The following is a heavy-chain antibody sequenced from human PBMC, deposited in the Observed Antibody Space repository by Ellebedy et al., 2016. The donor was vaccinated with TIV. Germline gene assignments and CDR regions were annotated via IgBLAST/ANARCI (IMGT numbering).Heavy chain of an antibody. CDR1: RFTFSSYT. V-gene: IGHV3-21*01. CDR2: ITSSGIDI. D-gene: IGHD3-16*01. CDR3: ARGVGGTSLNWFDP. J-gene: IGHJ5*02. Sequence: GGSLRLSXAASRFTFSSYTMNWVRQAPGKGLEWVSSITSSGIDIYYADSVKGRFTISRDNAKNSLYLQMNSLRVEDTAVYYCARGVGGTSLNWFDPWGQGTLVTVSS.